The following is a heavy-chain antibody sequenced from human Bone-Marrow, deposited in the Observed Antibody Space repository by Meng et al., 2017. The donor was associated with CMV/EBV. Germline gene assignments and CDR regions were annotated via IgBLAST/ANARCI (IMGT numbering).Heavy chain of an antibody. D-gene: IGHD3-16*01. CDR1: GYTFTGYY. V-gene: IGHV1-2*02. CDR2: INPNSGGT. Sequence: ASVNVSCKASGYTFTGYYMHWVRQAPGQGLEWMGWINPNSGGTNYAQKFQGRVTMTRDTSISTAYMEMSRLRSDDTAVYYCARGSGQGARVWALGYWGQGTLVTVSS. CDR3: ARGSGQGARVWALGY. J-gene: IGHJ4*02.